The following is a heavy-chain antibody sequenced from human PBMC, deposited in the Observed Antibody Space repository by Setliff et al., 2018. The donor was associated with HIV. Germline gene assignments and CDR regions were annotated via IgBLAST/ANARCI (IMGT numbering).Heavy chain of an antibody. Sequence: ASVKVSCKASGYTFTSYYMHWVRQAPGQGLEWMGRINPNSGVTNYAQKFQDRVTMTRDTSSSTAYMELRSLKSEDTAIDYCAREPRRRRCKVAEDYWGQGTLVTVSS. CDR2: INPNSGVT. CDR1: GYTFTSYY. V-gene: IGHV1-2*06. J-gene: IGHJ4*02. CDR3: AREPRRRRCKVAEDY. D-gene: IGHD1-26*01.